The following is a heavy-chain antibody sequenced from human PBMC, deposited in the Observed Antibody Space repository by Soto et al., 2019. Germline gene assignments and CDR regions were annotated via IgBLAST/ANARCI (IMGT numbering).Heavy chain of an antibody. Sequence: SETLSLTCAVYGGSFSGYYWSWIRQPPGKGQEWIGEINHSGSTNYNPSLKSRVTTSVDTSKNHFSLKLSSVTAADTAVYYCARGFLYYYDSSGYYPFDYWGQGTLVTVSS. J-gene: IGHJ4*02. CDR2: INHSGST. CDR1: GGSFSGYY. D-gene: IGHD3-22*01. V-gene: IGHV4-34*01. CDR3: ARGFLYYYDSSGYYPFDY.